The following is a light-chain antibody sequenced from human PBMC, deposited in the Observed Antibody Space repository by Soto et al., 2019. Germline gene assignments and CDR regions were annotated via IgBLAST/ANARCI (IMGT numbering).Light chain of an antibody. CDR1: SSDVGGYNY. CDR2: EVT. CDR3: SSYTPSSTRV. V-gene: IGLV2-14*01. J-gene: IGLJ3*02. Sequence: QSALTQPASVSGSPGQSITISCTGTSSDVGGYNYVSWFQHHPGKAPKLIIYEVTNRPSGVSNRFSGSKSGNTASLTISGLQAEDEADYYCSSYTPSSTRVFGGGTKLTVL.